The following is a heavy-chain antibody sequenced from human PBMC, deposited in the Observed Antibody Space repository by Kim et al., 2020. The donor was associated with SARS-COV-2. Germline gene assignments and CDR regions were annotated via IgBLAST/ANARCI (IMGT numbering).Heavy chain of an antibody. CDR3: AKALLRGVNYYYYGMDV. Sequence: VKGRFTISRDNSKTTLYLQMTSLRAEDTALFYCAKALLRGVNYYYYGMDVWGQGTTVTVSS. J-gene: IGHJ6*02. V-gene: IGHV3-30*02. D-gene: IGHD3-10*01.